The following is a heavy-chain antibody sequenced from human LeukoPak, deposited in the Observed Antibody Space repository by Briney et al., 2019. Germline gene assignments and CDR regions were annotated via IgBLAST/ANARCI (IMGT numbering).Heavy chain of an antibody. CDR1: GFTFRSYW. J-gene: IGHJ4*02. Sequence: GGSLRPSCAASGFTFRSYWMSWVRQAPGKGLEWVANIKQDGSEKYYVDSVKGRFTLSRDNTKNSLYLQMNSLRAEDTAVYYCARDNFGHTYGYALDYWGQGTLVTVSS. CDR2: IKQDGSEK. D-gene: IGHD5-18*01. CDR3: ARDNFGHTYGYALDY. V-gene: IGHV3-7*01.